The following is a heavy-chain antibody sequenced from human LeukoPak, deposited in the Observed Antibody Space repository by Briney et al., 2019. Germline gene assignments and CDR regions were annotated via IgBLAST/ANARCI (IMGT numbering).Heavy chain of an antibody. CDR1: GGSISSSSYY. V-gene: IGHV4-39*07. Sequence: PSETLSLTCTVSGGSISSSSYYWGWIRQPPGKGLEWIGSIYYSGSTYYNPSFKSRVTISVDTSKNQFSLKLSSVTAADTAVYYCARVDTAMVTRSFDYWGQGTLVTVSS. J-gene: IGHJ4*02. D-gene: IGHD5-18*01. CDR3: ARVDTAMVTRSFDY. CDR2: IYYSGST.